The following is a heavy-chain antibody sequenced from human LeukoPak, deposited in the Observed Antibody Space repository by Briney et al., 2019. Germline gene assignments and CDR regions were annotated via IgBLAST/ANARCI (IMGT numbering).Heavy chain of an antibody. V-gene: IGHV3-66*01. CDR3: ARNGSGMYYYDSSGYYDY. D-gene: IGHD3-22*01. J-gene: IGHJ4*02. CDR2: IYSGGST. Sequence: GGSLRLSCAASGFTVSSNYMSWVRQAPGKGLEWVSVIYSGGSTYYADSVKGRFTISRDNSKNTLYLQMNSLRVGDTAVYYCARNGSGMYYYDSSGYYDYWGQGTLVTVSS. CDR1: GFTVSSNY.